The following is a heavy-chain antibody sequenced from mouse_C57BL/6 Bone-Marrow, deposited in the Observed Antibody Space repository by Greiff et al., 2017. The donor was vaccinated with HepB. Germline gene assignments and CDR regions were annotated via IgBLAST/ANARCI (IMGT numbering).Heavy chain of an antibody. CDR1: GYTFTDYE. CDR3: TRGLRLLFDY. Sequence: VQLQQSGAELVRPGASVTLSCKASGYTFTDYEMHWVKQTPVHGLEWIGAIDPETGCTAYNQKFKGKAILTADKSSSTAYMELRSLTSEDSAVYYCTRGLRLLFDYWGQGTTLTVSS. CDR2: IDPETGCT. J-gene: IGHJ2*01. D-gene: IGHD3-2*02. V-gene: IGHV1-15*01.